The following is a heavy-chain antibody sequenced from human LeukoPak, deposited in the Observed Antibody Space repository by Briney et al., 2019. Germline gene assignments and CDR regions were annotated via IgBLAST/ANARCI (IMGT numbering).Heavy chain of an antibody. CDR1: GFTFSSYG. J-gene: IGHJ4*02. CDR2: ISYDGSNK. Sequence: QPGGSLRLSCAASGFTFSSYGMHWVRQAPGKGLEWVAIISYDGSNKYYADSVRGRFTISRDNSKNTLYLQMNSLRAEDTAVYYCAKDRVTEVVVITYFDYWGQGTLVTVSS. CDR3: AKDRVTEVVVITYFDY. D-gene: IGHD3-22*01. V-gene: IGHV3-30*18.